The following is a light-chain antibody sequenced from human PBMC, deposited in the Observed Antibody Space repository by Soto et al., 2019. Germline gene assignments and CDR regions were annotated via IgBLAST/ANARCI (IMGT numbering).Light chain of an antibody. V-gene: IGKV3D-20*02. J-gene: IGKJ4*01. CDR3: QRFNRWPLS. Sequence: EIVLTQSPGTLSLSPGERATLSCRASQSVSSSYLAWYQQKPGQAPRLLIYDASNRATGIPARFSGSGSGTEFTLTIASLQSEDFGVYYCQRFNRWPLSFGGGTKVDIK. CDR2: DAS. CDR1: QSVSSSY.